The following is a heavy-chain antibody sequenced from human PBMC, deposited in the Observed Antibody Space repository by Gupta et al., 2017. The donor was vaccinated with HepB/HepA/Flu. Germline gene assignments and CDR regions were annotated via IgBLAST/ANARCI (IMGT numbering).Heavy chain of an antibody. Sequence: QVQLQESGPGLVKPSETLSLTCTVSGGSISSYYWSWIRQPPGKGLEWIGYIYYSGSTNYNPSLKSRVTISVDTSKNQFSLKLSSVTAADTAVYYCARLRPATKYCSGGSCYPSHYGMDVWGQGTTVTVSS. J-gene: IGHJ6*02. CDR1: GGSISSYY. V-gene: IGHV4-59*08. D-gene: IGHD2-15*01. CDR2: IYYSGST. CDR3: ARLRPATKYCSGGSCYPSHYGMDV.